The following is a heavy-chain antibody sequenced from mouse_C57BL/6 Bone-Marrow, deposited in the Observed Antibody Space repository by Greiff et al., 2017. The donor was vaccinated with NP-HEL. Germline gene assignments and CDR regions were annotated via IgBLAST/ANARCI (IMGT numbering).Heavy chain of an antibody. J-gene: IGHJ2*01. CDR2: ILPGSGNT. D-gene: IGHD1-1*01. Sequence: QVQLQQSGAELMKPGASVKLSCKATGYTFTGNWIEWVKQRPGHSLEWIGEILPGSGNTYYNERFKGKATFTADTSSNTAYMQLSSLTTEDSAIXYCARDYYGSSYFDYWGQGTTLTVSS. CDR1: GYTFTGNW. V-gene: IGHV1-9*01. CDR3: ARDYYGSSYFDY.